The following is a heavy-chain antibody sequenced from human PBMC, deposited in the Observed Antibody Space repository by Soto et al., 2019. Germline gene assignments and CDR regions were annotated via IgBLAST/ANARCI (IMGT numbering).Heavy chain of an antibody. V-gene: IGHV5-51*01. CDR3: AKTQNDILDY. CDR2: IYPGDSDT. J-gene: IGHJ4*02. CDR1: GWGIIYNA. D-gene: IGHD3-9*01. Sequence: KNIGKGSGWGIIYNARGGVRQMPGKGLEWMGIIYPGDSDTRYSPSFQGQVTISADKSINTAYLQWSSLRAEDTAVYYCAKTQNDILDYWGQGTLVTVSS.